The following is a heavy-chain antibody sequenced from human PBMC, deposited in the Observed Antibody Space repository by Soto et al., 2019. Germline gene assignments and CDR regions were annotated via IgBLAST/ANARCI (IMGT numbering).Heavy chain of an antibody. J-gene: IGHJ4*02. CDR3: ARSNIVATARPYYFDY. CDR2: IYYSGST. Sequence: KPSETLSLTCTVSGGSISSYYWSWIRQPPGKGLEWIGYIYYSGSTNYNPSLKSRVTISVDTSKNQFSLKLSSVTAADTAVYYCARSNIVATARPYYFDYWGQGTLVTVSS. CDR1: GGSISSYY. V-gene: IGHV4-59*01. D-gene: IGHD5-12*01.